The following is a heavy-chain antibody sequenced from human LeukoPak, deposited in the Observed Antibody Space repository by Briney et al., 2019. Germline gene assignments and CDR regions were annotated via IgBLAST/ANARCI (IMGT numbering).Heavy chain of an antibody. CDR1: GFTFSSYW. CDR3: ARVYYDGPLDY. Sequence: GGSLRLSCAASGFTFSSYWMHWVRQAPGKGLVWVSRINSDGSSTSYADSVKGRSTISRDNAKNTLYLQMNSLRAEDTAVYYCARVYYDGPLDYWGQGTLVTVSS. CDR2: INSDGSST. D-gene: IGHD3-22*01. J-gene: IGHJ4*02. V-gene: IGHV3-74*01.